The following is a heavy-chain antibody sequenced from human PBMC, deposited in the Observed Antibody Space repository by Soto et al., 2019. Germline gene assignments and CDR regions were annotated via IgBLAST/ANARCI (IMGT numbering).Heavy chain of an antibody. Sequence: GGSLRLSCAASGFTFSRYAMSWARQAPGKGLEWVSSIGVTGGTYYIDSVKGRFTISRDNSRNTLDLQMSSLRAEDTAVYYCAKNYFFDSWGQGTPVTVSS. J-gene: IGHJ4*02. CDR2: IGVTGGT. CDR3: AKNYFFDS. CDR1: GFTFSRYA. V-gene: IGHV3-23*01.